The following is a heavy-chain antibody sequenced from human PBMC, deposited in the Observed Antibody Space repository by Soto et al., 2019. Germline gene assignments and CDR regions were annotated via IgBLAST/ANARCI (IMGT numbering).Heavy chain of an antibody. V-gene: IGHV4-34*01. Sequence: SETLSLTCAVYGGSFSGYYWSWIRQPPGKGLDWIGEINHSGSTNYNPSLKSRVTISVDTSKNQFSLKLSSVTAADTAVYYCARGPSRIAAAGTWFSGWGQGTLVTVSS. CDR1: GGSFSGYY. CDR2: INHSGST. J-gene: IGHJ4*02. CDR3: ARGPSRIAAAGTWFSG. D-gene: IGHD6-13*01.